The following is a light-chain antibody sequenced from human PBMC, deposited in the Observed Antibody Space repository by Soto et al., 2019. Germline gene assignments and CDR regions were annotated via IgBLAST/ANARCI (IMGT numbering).Light chain of an antibody. J-gene: IGKJ2*01. Sequence: DIQMTQSPSSLSASVGDRVTITCQASHDISNSLNWFQQKPGKAPKLLISDASNLETGVPSRFTGGGSGTDFTFTISSVQPEDLATYYCQQYHNLPRTFGQGTKLEIK. CDR2: DAS. CDR1: HDISNS. V-gene: IGKV1-33*01. CDR3: QQYHNLPRT.